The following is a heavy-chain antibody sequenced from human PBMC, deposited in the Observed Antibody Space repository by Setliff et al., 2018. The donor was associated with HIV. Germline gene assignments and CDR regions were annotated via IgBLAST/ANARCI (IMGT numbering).Heavy chain of an antibody. Sequence: PSETLSLTCAVYGASFSGYYWAWIRQSPGTGLEWIGEINHSGITNYNAALRSRVTISADTSKNQFSLKLNSVTAADTAVYYCASRIYYYDSSRVLREEGFDPWGQGTLVTVSS. J-gene: IGHJ5*02. CDR1: GASFSGYY. D-gene: IGHD3-22*01. CDR3: ASRIYYYDSSRVLREEGFDP. CDR2: INHSGIT. V-gene: IGHV4-34*01.